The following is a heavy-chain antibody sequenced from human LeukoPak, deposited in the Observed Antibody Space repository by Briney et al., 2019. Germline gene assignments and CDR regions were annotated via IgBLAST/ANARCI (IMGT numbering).Heavy chain of an antibody. CDR1: GYSISSGYY. J-gene: IGHJ4*02. V-gene: IGHV4-38-2*01. D-gene: IGHD1-26*01. Sequence: PSETLSLTCAVSGYSISSGYYWGWIRQPPGKGLEWIGSIYHTGSTSYRPSLESRVTISVDTSKNQFSLNLSSVTAADTAVYYCARVSRTTSYSMENHFDYWGQGILVTVSS. CDR2: IYHTGST. CDR3: ARVSRTTSYSMENHFDY.